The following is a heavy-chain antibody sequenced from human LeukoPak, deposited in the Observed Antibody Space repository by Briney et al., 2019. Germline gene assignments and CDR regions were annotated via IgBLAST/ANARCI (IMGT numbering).Heavy chain of an antibody. CDR3: ARVPRDGYAVDY. CDR1: GGSISSGGYY. J-gene: IGHJ4*02. Sequence: SETLSLTCTVSGGSISSGGYYWSWLRQHPGKGLEWIGYIYYSGNTYYNPSLKSRVTISVDTSKNQFSLKLSSVTAADTAVYYCARVPRDGYAVDYWGQGTLVTVSS. CDR2: IYYSGNT. V-gene: IGHV4-31*03. D-gene: IGHD5-24*01.